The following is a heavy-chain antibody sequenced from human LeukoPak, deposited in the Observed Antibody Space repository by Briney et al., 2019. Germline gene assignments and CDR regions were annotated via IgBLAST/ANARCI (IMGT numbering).Heavy chain of an antibody. CDR2: IKSKNDGGTA. CDR1: GFIFNKAW. CDR3: TPVMVEDRGF. Sequence: GGSLRLSCAASGFIFNKAWMDWVRQAPGKGPEWVGRIKSKNDGGTADYGSPVKGRFTISRDDSKNTLYLQMNSLISDDTAIYYCTPVMVEDRGFWGQGTLVTVSS. J-gene: IGHJ4*02. D-gene: IGHD2-15*01. V-gene: IGHV3-15*01.